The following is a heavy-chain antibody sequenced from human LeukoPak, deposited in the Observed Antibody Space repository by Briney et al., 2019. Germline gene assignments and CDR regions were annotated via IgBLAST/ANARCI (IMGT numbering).Heavy chain of an antibody. Sequence: GGSLRLSCAASGFTFSSYGMHWVRQAPGKGLEWVAVISYDGSNKYYADSVKGRFTISRDNSKNTLYLQMNSLRAEDTAVYYCAKDRSPLWSAFDIWGQGTMVTVSS. V-gene: IGHV3-30*18. D-gene: IGHD3-10*01. CDR2: ISYDGSNK. J-gene: IGHJ3*02. CDR1: GFTFSSYG. CDR3: AKDRSPLWSAFDI.